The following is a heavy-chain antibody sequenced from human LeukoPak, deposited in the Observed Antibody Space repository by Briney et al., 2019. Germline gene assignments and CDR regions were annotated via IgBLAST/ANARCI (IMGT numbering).Heavy chain of an antibody. CDR2: IHYSGST. Sequence: SQTLSLTCTVSGGSISSDDYYWSWIRQPPGKGLEWIGYIHYSGSTYYNPSLKSRVTISVGTSKNQFSLKVNSVTAADTAVYYCARDLVATTGGFDYWGQGTLVTVSS. CDR1: GGSISSDDYY. J-gene: IGHJ4*02. D-gene: IGHD5-12*01. V-gene: IGHV4-30-4*01. CDR3: ARDLVATTGGFDY.